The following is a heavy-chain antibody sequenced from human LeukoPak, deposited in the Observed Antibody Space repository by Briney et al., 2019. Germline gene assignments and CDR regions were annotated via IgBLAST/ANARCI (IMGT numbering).Heavy chain of an antibody. CDR3: AKGGVTHSIRWYDY. Sequence: QPGGSLRLSCAASGFTFSSYAMSWVRQAPGKGLEWVSAISGSGGSTYYADSVKGRFTISRDNSKNTLSLQVNSLRDEDTAIYYCAKGGVTHSIRWYDYWGQGTLVTVSS. D-gene: IGHD6-13*01. CDR2: ISGSGGST. CDR1: GFTFSSYA. V-gene: IGHV3-23*01. J-gene: IGHJ4*02.